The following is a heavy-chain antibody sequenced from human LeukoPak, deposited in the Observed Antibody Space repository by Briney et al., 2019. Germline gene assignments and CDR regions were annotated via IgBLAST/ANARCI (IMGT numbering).Heavy chain of an antibody. Sequence: PGRSLRLSCAASGFTFDDYAMHWVRQAPGRGLEWVSGISWNSGSIGYADSVKGRFTISRDNAKNSLYPQMNSPRAEDTALYYCAKAPAYGDYDFDYWGQGTLVTVSS. CDR1: GFTFDDYA. CDR3: AKAPAYGDYDFDY. J-gene: IGHJ4*02. CDR2: ISWNSGSI. V-gene: IGHV3-9*01. D-gene: IGHD4-17*01.